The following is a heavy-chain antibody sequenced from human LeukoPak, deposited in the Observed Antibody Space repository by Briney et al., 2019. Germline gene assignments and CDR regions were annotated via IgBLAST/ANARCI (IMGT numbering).Heavy chain of an antibody. CDR1: GFPFDTHA. Sequence: GGSLRLSCAASGFPFDTHAMTWVRQAPGKGLEHVSLISGSGETTYYAHSLKDRFTISRDNSKTTLYLQMHSLRVEDTAIYYCAARPGDLAVPFDYWGQGTLVVVSS. CDR3: AARPGDLAVPFDY. J-gene: IGHJ4*02. CDR2: ISGSGETT. D-gene: IGHD3-10*01. V-gene: IGHV3-23*01.